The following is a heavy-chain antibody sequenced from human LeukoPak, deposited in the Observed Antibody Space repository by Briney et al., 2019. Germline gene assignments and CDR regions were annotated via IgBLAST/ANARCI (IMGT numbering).Heavy chain of an antibody. D-gene: IGHD3-10*01. CDR1: GLHFSGSA. Sequence: GGSLTLSCAASGLHFSGSALHWVRQASGKGLEWVGRIRSTANGYATAYAASVKGRFTISRDDSKNTAYLQMDSLKTEDTAVYYCTGNYYGSGSYADFDYWGQGTLVTVS. CDR2: IRSTANGYAT. CDR3: TGNYYGSGSYADFDY. J-gene: IGHJ4*02. V-gene: IGHV3-73*01.